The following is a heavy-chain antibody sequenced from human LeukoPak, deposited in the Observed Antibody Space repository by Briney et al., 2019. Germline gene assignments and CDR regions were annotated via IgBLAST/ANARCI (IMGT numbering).Heavy chain of an antibody. CDR2: ISPYNGNT. Sequence: RGASVKVSCKASGYTFTKYGINWVRQAPGQGPEWMGWISPYNGNTKYAQKFQDRVTMTTDTSTSTAYMDLRSLRSDDTAVYYCAREPSEFFIDYWGQGTLVTVSS. J-gene: IGHJ4*02. CDR1: GYTFTKYG. CDR3: AREPSEFFIDY. D-gene: IGHD1-26*01. V-gene: IGHV1-18*01.